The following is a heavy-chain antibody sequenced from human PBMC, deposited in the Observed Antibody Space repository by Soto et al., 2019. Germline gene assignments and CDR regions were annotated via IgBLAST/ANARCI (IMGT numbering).Heavy chain of an antibody. J-gene: IGHJ4*02. D-gene: IGHD3-10*01. CDR2: ISYDGSVK. CDR1: GFPFTSYG. Sequence: QVQLVESGGGVVQPGRSLRLSCAGSGFPFTSYGMHWVREGPDKGLELVAVISYDGSVKYYADSVKGRFTISRDNSKNMLYLEMKRLRPEDTALYYCVGGQYYFDYRGQGTLVIVSS. CDR3: VGGQYYFDY. V-gene: IGHV3-30*03.